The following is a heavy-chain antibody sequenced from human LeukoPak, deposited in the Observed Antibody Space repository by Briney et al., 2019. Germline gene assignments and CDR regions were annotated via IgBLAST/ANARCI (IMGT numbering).Heavy chain of an antibody. J-gene: IGHJ4*02. D-gene: IGHD3-10*01. V-gene: IGHV4-30-4*08. CDR3: ARGSNKVVRGVIITQAFDY. Sequence: SETLSLTCTVSGGSISSGDYYWSWIRQPPGKGLEWLGYIYYSGSTYYNPSLKSRVTISVDTSKNQFSLKLSSVTAADTAVYYCARGSNKVVRGVIITQAFDYWGQGTLVTVSS. CDR2: IYYSGST. CDR1: GGSISSGDYY.